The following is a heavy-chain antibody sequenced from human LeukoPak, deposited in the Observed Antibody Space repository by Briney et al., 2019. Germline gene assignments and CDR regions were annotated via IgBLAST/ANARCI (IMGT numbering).Heavy chain of an antibody. V-gene: IGHV1-2*02. D-gene: IGHD2-15*01. CDR3: ARGGGHFDY. J-gene: IGHJ4*02. CDR1: GYTFTGYY. CDR2: INPSSGVT. Sequence: GASVKVSCKASGYTFTGYYMHWVRQAPGQGLEWMGWINPSSGVTNYAQRFQGRVTMTRDTSISTAYMELNWLTSDDTAVYSCARGGGHFDYWGQGTLVTVSS.